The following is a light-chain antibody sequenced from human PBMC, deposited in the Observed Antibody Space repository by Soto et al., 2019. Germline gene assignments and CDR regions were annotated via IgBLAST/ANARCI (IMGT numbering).Light chain of an antibody. Sequence: EIVITQSPATLSVSAGERATLSCRARQSVRSNLAWYQQKPGQXPRLLIYDESTRATGIPARFSGSGSGTDFTLTISSLEPEDSAVYYCQQHLGRHTFGQGTQVEIK. CDR3: QQHLGRHT. CDR1: QSVRSN. CDR2: DES. V-gene: IGKV3-11*01. J-gene: IGKJ1*01.